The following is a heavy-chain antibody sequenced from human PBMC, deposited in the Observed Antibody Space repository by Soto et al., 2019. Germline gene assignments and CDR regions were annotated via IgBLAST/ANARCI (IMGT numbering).Heavy chain of an antibody. CDR3: ARWGGYGSGEP. CDR1: GFTFSSYS. J-gene: IGHJ5*02. D-gene: IGHD3-10*01. V-gene: IGHV3-48*01. Sequence: EVQLVESGGGLVQPGGSLRLSCAASGFTFSSYSMNWVRQAPGKGLEWVSYISSASSTIYYADSVKGRFTISRDNAKNSLVLQMNRLGAEDTAVYFCARWGGYGSGEPWGQGTLVTVSS. CDR2: ISSASSTI.